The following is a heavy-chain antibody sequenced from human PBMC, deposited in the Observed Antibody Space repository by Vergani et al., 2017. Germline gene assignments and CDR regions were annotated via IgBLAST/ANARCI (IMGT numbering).Heavy chain of an antibody. V-gene: IGHV3-20*01. CDR1: GFTFDDYG. D-gene: IGHD6-19*01. CDR2: INWNGGST. CDR3: ARDYLFRVAVAGQTNWFDP. Sequence: EVQLVESGGGVVRPGGSLRLSCAASGFTFDDYGMSWVRQAPGKGLEWVSGINWNGGSTGYADSVKGRFTISRDNAKNSLYLQMNSLRAEDTALYHCARDYLFRVAVAGQTNWFDPWGQGTLVTVSS. J-gene: IGHJ5*02.